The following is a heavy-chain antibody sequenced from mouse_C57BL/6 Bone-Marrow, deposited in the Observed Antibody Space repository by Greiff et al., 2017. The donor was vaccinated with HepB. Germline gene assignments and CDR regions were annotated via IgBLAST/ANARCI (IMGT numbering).Heavy chain of an antibody. J-gene: IGHJ2*01. Sequence: QVQLKESGPELVKPGASVKISCKASGYAFSSSWMNWVKQRPGKGLEWIGRIYPGDGDTNYNGKFKGKATLTADKSSSTAYMQLSSLTSEDSAVYFCAREGGLDYWGQGATLTVSS. CDR2: IYPGDGDT. CDR1: GYAFSSSW. D-gene: IGHD1-1*02. CDR3: AREGGLDY. V-gene: IGHV1-82*01.